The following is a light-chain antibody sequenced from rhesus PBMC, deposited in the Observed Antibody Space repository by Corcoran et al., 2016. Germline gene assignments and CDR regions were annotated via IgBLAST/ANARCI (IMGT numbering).Light chain of an antibody. Sequence: QSVLTQPPSVSGAPGQRVTISCTGTSSNIGSYYVLWYQRLPGTAPKLLIYQTNKRPSGVSDRFSGSLSGSSASLTITGLQSEDEADYFCQSYDSGLSADVFGSGTKVTVL. CDR1: SSNIGSYY. CDR2: QTN. J-gene: IGLJ6*01. V-gene: IGLV1-85*01. CDR3: QSYDSGLSADV.